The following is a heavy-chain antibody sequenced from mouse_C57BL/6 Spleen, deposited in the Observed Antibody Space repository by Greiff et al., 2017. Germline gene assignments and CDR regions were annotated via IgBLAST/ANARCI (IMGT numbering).Heavy chain of an antibody. CDR2: IYPSDSET. V-gene: IGHV1-61*01. Sequence: QLQQPGAELVRPGSSVKLSCKASGYTFTSYWMDWVKQRPGQGLEWIGNIYPSDSETHYNQKFKDKATLTVDKSSSTAYMQLSSLTSEDSAVYYCARRGYYSNYPLAYWCRGTLVTVSA. CDR1: GYTFTSYW. CDR3: ARRGYYSNYPLAY. J-gene: IGHJ3*01. D-gene: IGHD2-5*01.